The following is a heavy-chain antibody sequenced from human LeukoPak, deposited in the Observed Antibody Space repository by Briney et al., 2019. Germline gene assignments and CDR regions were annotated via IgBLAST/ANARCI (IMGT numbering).Heavy chain of an antibody. CDR3: AKDANYYDSSGPLDY. D-gene: IGHD3-22*01. CDR1: GFTFSSYG. J-gene: IGHJ4*02. CDR2: VSYDGSNK. V-gene: IGHV3-30*18. Sequence: GGSLRLSCAASGFTFSSYGMQWVRQAPGKGLEWVAVVSYDGSNKYYADSVKGRFTISRDNSKNTLYLQMNSLRAEDTAVYYCAKDANYYDSSGPLDYWGQGTLVTVSS.